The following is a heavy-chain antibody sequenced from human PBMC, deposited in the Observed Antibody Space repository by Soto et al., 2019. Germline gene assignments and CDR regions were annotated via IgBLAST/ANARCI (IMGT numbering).Heavy chain of an antibody. CDR3: ARRKDFGVVIPSKTNWFDP. J-gene: IGHJ5*02. V-gene: IGHV1-18*01. Sequence: GASVKVSCKASGYTFTSYGLSWVRQAPGQGLEWMGWISPYNGYTNYAQKLQGRVTMTTDTSTSTAYMELRSLRSDDTAVYYCARRKDFGVVIPSKTNWFDPWGQGTLVTVSS. CDR2: ISPYNGYT. D-gene: IGHD3-3*01. CDR1: GYTFTSYG.